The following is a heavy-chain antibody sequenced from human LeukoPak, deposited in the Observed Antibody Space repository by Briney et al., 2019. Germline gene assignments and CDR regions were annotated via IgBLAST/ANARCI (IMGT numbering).Heavy chain of an antibody. Sequence: GGSLRLSCAASGFTFSSYGMHWVRQAPGKGLEWVAFIRYDGSNKYYADSVKGRFTISRDNSKNTLYLQMNSLRAEDTAVYYCARDDSGYDRGASWGQGTLVTVSS. D-gene: IGHD5-12*01. CDR1: GFTFSSYG. J-gene: IGHJ5*02. CDR2: IRYDGSNK. V-gene: IGHV3-30*02. CDR3: ARDDSGYDRGAS.